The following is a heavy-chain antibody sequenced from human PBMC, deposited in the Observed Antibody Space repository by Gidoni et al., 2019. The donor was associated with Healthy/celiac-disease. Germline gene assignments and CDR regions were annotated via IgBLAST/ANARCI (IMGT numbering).Heavy chain of an antibody. V-gene: IGHV3-30-3*01. CDR2: ISYDGSNK. J-gene: IGHJ4*02. CDR1: GFTFSSYA. Sequence: QGQLGESGGGVVRPGTSLRLSGAASGFTFSSYAMHCVRQAPGKGLEWVAVISYDGSNKYYADSVKGRFTISRDNSKNTLYLQMNSLRAEDTAVYYCAREILSSTSDFDYWGQGTLVTVSS. D-gene: IGHD2-2*01. CDR3: AREILSSTSDFDY.